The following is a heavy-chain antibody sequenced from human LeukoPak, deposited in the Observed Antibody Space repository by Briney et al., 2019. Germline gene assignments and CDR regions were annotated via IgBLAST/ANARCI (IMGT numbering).Heavy chain of an antibody. Sequence: GGSLRLSCAASGFTFSSYWMHWVRQASGKGLVWVSHINGDGSTTSYADSVKGRFTISRDNAKNTVYLQMNSLRAEDTAVYYCAKGGSSSPRSTFDYWGQGTLLTVSS. CDR3: AKGGSSSPRSTFDY. CDR2: INGDGSTT. J-gene: IGHJ4*02. CDR1: GFTFSSYW. D-gene: IGHD6-13*01. V-gene: IGHV3-74*01.